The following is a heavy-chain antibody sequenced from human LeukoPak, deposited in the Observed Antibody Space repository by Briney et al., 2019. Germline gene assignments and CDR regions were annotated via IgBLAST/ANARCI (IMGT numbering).Heavy chain of an antibody. Sequence: KPSGTLSLICGVSGGSITNTNYWTWVRQPPGKGLEWIGEVNLQGSTNYNPSLMGRVAIAVDTSENHISLQLTSVTAADTAVYYCAREGGPYRPLDYSGQGTLVTISS. CDR2: VNLQGST. CDR3: AREGGPYRPLDY. V-gene: IGHV4-4*02. CDR1: GGSITNTNY. J-gene: IGHJ4*02.